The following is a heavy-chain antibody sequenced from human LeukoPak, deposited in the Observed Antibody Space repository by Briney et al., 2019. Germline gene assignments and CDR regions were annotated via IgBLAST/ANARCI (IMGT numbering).Heavy chain of an antibody. J-gene: IGHJ5*01. CDR1: GGSISSYY. Sequence: SETLSLTCTVSGGSISSYYWSWIRQPAGKGLEWIGRIYTSGSTNYNPSLKSRVTMSVDTSKNQFSLKLSSVTAADTAVYYCARNLFDIVVVPADKRGWFDYWGQGTLVTVSS. V-gene: IGHV4-4*07. D-gene: IGHD2-2*01. CDR2: IYTSGST. CDR3: ARNLFDIVVVPADKRGWFDY.